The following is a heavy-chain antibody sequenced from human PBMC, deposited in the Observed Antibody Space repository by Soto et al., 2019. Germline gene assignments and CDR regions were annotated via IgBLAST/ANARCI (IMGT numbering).Heavy chain of an antibody. D-gene: IGHD6-6*01. Sequence: SETLSLTCAVYGGSFSGYYWSWIRQPPGKGLEWMGEINQSGSTNYNPSLKSRVTISVDTSKNQFSLKLSSVTAADTAVYYCARERDSSSSSYAATNQFDYWGQGTLVTVSS. CDR3: ARERDSSSSSYAATNQFDY. J-gene: IGHJ4*02. V-gene: IGHV4-34*01. CDR2: INQSGST. CDR1: GGSFSGYY.